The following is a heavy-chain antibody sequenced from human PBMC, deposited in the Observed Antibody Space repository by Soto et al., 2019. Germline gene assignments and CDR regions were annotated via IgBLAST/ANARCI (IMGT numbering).Heavy chain of an antibody. V-gene: IGHV4-4*02. CDR1: GDSISSNVW. J-gene: IGHJ4*02. CDR2: VYHNGLT. D-gene: IGHD6-19*01. CDR3: ARAAAVPGETDRFDY. Sequence: QVQLQESGPGLVKPSGTLSLTCVVSGDSISSNVWWGWVRQPPGKGLEWIGEVYHNGLTNYNSSLRSRVTMSVDTSKNQSSLKLTSVTAADTAIYYCARAAAVPGETDRFDYWGQGILVTVS.